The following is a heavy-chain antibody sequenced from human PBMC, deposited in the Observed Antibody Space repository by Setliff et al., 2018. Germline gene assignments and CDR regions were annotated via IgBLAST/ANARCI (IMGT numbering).Heavy chain of an antibody. CDR1: GGSFSGYY. CDR3: ARARYSNFLNWFDP. CDR2: IYTSGST. J-gene: IGHJ5*02. D-gene: IGHD4-4*01. V-gene: IGHV4-59*10. Sequence: SETLSLTCAVYGGSFSGYYWNWIRQPAGQGLEWIGRIYTSGSTNYNPSLKSRVTISVDTSKNQFSLKLSSVTAADTAVYYCARARYSNFLNWFDPWGQGTLVTVSS.